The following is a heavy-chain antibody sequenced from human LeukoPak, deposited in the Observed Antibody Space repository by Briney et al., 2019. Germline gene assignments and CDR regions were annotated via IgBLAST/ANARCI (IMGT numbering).Heavy chain of an antibody. J-gene: IGHJ6*02. Sequence: ASGKVSCKASGYTFTSYAMHWVRQAAGQRLEGMGGINAGNGNTKYSQKFQGRVTITGDTSESPASIEMGSLRSADKVVYYCARANHASYDYWSGYRNHGMDVWGQGTTVTVSS. CDR1: GYTFTSYA. CDR3: ARANHASYDYWSGYRNHGMDV. CDR2: INAGNGNT. V-gene: IGHV1-3*01. D-gene: IGHD3-3*01.